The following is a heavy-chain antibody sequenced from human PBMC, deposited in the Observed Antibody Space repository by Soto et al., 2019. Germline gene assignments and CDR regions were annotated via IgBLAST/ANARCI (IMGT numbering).Heavy chain of an antibody. D-gene: IGHD3-10*01. CDR1: GYTFTSYG. CDR2: ISAYNGNT. J-gene: IGHJ4*02. V-gene: IGHV1-18*01. CDR3: ARKGDYYGSGSPILGFDY. Sequence: ASVKVSCKAPGYTFTSYGISWVRQAPGQGLEWMGWISAYNGNTNYAQKLQGRVTMTTDTSTSTAYMELRSLRSDDTAVYYCARKGDYYGSGSPILGFDYWGQGTLVTVSS.